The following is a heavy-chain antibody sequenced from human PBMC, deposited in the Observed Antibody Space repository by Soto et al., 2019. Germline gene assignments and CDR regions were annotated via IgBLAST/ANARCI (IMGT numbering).Heavy chain of an antibody. J-gene: IGHJ4*02. CDR1: GFTFSSYG. D-gene: IGHD2-15*01. CDR3: AKPAQYIARWYFYF. Sequence: GGSLRLSCEASGFTFSSYGMYWVRQAPGKGPEWVGVVSYDGNTKYYADSVKGRFTISRDNSKNTLFLQMNSLRAEDTAVYFCAKPAQYIARWYFYFWGQGALVTVSS. CDR2: VSYDGNTK. V-gene: IGHV3-30*18.